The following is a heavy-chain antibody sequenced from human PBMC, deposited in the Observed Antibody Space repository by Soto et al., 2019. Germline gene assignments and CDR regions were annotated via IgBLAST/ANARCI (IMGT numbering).Heavy chain of an antibody. CDR1: GYTLTELS. CDR3: ATAYYGSGSYYNFHNWFDP. D-gene: IGHD3-10*01. Sequence: ASVKVSCKVSGYTLTELSMHWVRQAPGKGLEWMGGFDPEDGETIYAQKFQGRVTMTEDTSTDTAYMELSSLRSEDTAVYYCATAYYGSGSYYNFHNWFDPWGQGTLVTVSS. CDR2: FDPEDGET. V-gene: IGHV1-24*01. J-gene: IGHJ5*02.